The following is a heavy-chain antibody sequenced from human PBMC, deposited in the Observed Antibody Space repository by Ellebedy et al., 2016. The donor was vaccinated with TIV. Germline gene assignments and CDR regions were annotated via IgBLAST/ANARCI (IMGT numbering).Heavy chain of an antibody. CDR1: GFTFSSHD. D-gene: IGHD5-24*01. CDR3: ARATSGFDY. V-gene: IGHV3-13*01. J-gene: IGHJ4*02. CDR2: ITSAGDT. Sequence: GESLKISCAASGFTFSSHDMHWVRQPTGKGLEWVSGITSAGDTHYLGSVKGRFIISRDSAKNSLYLQMNSLRAEDTAVYYCARATSGFDYWGQGALATVSS.